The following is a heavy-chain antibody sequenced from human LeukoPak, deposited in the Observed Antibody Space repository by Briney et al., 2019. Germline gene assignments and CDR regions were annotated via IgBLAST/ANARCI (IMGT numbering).Heavy chain of an antibody. Sequence: ASVKVSCKASGYTFTSYYMHWVRQAPGQGLEWMGWINPNSGGTNYAQKFQGRVTMTRDTSISTAYMELSRLRSDDTAVYYCARSADSGSYDFFDYWGQGTLVTVSS. CDR3: ARSADSGSYDFFDY. J-gene: IGHJ4*02. CDR1: GYTFTSYY. V-gene: IGHV1-2*02. D-gene: IGHD1-26*01. CDR2: INPNSGGT.